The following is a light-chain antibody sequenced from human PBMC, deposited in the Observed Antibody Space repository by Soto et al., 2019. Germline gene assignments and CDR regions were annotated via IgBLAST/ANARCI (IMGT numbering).Light chain of an antibody. CDR3: SSYTSSGTRV. CDR1: SSDAGSYNR. J-gene: IGLJ1*01. Sequence: QSALTQPPSVSGSPGQSVTISCTGNSSDAGSYNRVSWYQQPPGTDPKLMIYEVSNRPSGVPDRFSGSKSGNTASLTITGLQAEDEADYYCSSYTSSGTRVFGTGTKVTVL. CDR2: EVS. V-gene: IGLV2-18*02.